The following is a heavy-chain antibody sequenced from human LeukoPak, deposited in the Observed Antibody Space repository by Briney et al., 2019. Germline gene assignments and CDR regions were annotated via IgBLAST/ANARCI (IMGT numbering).Heavy chain of an antibody. V-gene: IGHV4-59*01. Sequence: SETLSLTCTVSGGSISSYYWSWIRQPPGKGLEWIGFIHHSGATNYRPSLKSRVTISVDTSKNQFSLKLSSVTAADTAVYYCASIGDYPDAFDIWGQGTMVTVSS. J-gene: IGHJ3*02. CDR2: IHHSGAT. CDR1: GGSISSYY. D-gene: IGHD4-17*01. CDR3: ASIGDYPDAFDI.